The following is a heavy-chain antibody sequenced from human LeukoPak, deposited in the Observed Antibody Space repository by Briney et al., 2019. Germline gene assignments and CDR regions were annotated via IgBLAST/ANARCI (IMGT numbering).Heavy chain of an antibody. D-gene: IGHD3-10*01. Sequence: KSGGSLRLSCAASGFTFSSYSMNWVRQAPGKGLEWVSSISSSSSYIYYADSVKGRFTISRDNAKNSLYLQMNSLRAEDTAVYYCARVGGSGSFDAFDIWGQGTMVTVSS. CDR2: ISSSSSYI. CDR1: GFTFSSYS. V-gene: IGHV3-21*01. CDR3: ARVGGSGSFDAFDI. J-gene: IGHJ3*02.